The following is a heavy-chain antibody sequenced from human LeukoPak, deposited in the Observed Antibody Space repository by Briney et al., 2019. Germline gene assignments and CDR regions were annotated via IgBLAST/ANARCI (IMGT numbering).Heavy chain of an antibody. V-gene: IGHV3-20*04. CDR2: INWNGGST. CDR3: ARGPHYYDSSGYYGLFDY. CDR1: GFTFDDYV. Sequence: GGSLRLSCAASGFTFDDYVMSWVRQAPGKGLEWGSGINWNGGSTGYADSVKGRFTISRDNAKNSLYLQMNSLRADDTALYYCARGPHYYDSSGYYGLFDYWGQGTLVTVSS. D-gene: IGHD3-22*01. J-gene: IGHJ4*02.